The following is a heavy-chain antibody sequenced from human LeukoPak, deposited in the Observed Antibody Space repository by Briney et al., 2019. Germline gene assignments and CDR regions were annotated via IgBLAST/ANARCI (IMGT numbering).Heavy chain of an antibody. D-gene: IGHD2-21*02. CDR2: ISGRGRST. CDR1: GFTFSSYA. J-gene: IGHJ4*02. V-gene: IGHV3-23*01. CDR3: AKESCGGDCFKGSDY. Sequence: GGSLRLSCAASGFTFSSYAMSWVRQAPGKGLEWVSAISGRGRSTYYADSVKGRLTISRDNSKNTLYLQMNSLRAEDTAVYYCAKESCGGDCFKGSDYLRQGTLVTVSS.